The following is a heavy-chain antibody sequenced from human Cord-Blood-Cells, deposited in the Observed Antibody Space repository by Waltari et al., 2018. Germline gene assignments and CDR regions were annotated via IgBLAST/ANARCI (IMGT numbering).Heavy chain of an antibody. D-gene: IGHD6-13*01. J-gene: IGHJ6*02. Sequence: QVQLVQSGAEVKKPGSSVKVSCKASGGPFSSYAISWVRPAPGQGLEWMGGIIPIFGTANYAQKFQGRVTITADESTSTAYMELSSLRSEDTAVYYCARFSDRTAALYYGMDVWGQGTTVTVSS. CDR3: ARFSDRTAALYYGMDV. CDR2: IIPIFGTA. CDR1: GGPFSSYA. V-gene: IGHV1-69*01.